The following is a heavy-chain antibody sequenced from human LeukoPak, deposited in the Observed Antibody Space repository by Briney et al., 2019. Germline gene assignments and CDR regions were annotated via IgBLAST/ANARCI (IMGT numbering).Heavy chain of an antibody. CDR3: VRGTPTPGMDY. D-gene: IGHD3-10*01. CDR2: IDTTTGNP. J-gene: IGHJ4*02. Sequence: ASVKVSCKASGYPFSAHFLNWVRQAPGQGLEWMGNIDTTTGNPRYAQDFTGRFVFSLDTSVSTAYLQIASLKADDTAAYYCVRGTPTPGMDYWGQGTQVTVSS. V-gene: IGHV7-4-1*01. CDR1: GYPFSAHF.